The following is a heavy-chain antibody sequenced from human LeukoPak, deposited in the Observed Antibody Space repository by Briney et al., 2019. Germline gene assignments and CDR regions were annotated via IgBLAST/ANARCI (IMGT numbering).Heavy chain of an antibody. V-gene: IGHV4-4*09. J-gene: IGHJ4*02. CDR3: ARLIPGTTGLRKNYFDY. CDR2: ISASGNT. D-gene: IGHD1-20*01. CDR1: GDSISSSY. Sequence: SETLSLTCTVSGDSISSSYWNWIRQTPGKGLEWIGYISASGNTNYNPSLKSRIIISVDMSKNQCSLKLSSVTAADTAVYYCARLIPGTTGLRKNYFDYWGQGTLVTVSS.